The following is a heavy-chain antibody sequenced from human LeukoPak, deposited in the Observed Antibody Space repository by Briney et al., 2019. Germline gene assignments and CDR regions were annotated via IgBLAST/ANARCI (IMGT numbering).Heavy chain of an antibody. Sequence: SVKVSCKTSGGTFSSYAISWARQAPGQGLEWMGGIIPIFGTANYAQKFQGRVTITADESTSTAYMELSSLRSEDTAVYYCARGRDDNSGYYYGSFDYWGQGTLVTVSS. V-gene: IGHV1-69*01. CDR1: GGTFSSYA. CDR2: IIPIFGTA. J-gene: IGHJ4*02. D-gene: IGHD3-22*01. CDR3: ARGRDDNSGYYYGSFDY.